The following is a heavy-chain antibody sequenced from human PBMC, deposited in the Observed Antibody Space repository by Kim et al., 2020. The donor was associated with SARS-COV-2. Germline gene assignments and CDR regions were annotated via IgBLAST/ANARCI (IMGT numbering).Heavy chain of an antibody. CDR3: ARVRGRNHNLLKWFGEPGGFDY. D-gene: IGHD3-10*01. V-gene: IGHV4-39*07. CDR1: GGSISSSSYY. CDR2: IYYSGST. Sequence: SETLSLTCTVSGGSISSSSYYWGWIRQPPGKGLEWIGSIYYSGSTYYNPSLKSRVTISVDTSKNQFSLKLSSVTAADTAVYYCARVRGRNHNLLKWFGEPGGFDYWGQGTLVPVSS. J-gene: IGHJ4*02.